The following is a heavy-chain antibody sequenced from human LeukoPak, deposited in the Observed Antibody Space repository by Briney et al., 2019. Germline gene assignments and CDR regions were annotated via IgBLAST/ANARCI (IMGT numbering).Heavy chain of an antibody. CDR1: GFTFSSYW. V-gene: IGHV3-7*01. J-gene: IGHJ4*02. D-gene: IGHD3-9*01. Sequence: PGGSLRLSCAASGFTFSSYWMSWVRQAPGKGLEWVANIKQAGSEKYYVDSVKGRFTISRDNAKNSLYLQMNSLRAEDTAVYYCAREGYDILTGPVPFDYWDQGTLVTVSS. CDR3: AREGYDILTGPVPFDY. CDR2: IKQAGSEK.